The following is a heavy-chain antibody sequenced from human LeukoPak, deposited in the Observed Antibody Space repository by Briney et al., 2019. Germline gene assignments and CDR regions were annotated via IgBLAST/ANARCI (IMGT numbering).Heavy chain of an antibody. Sequence: GGSPRLSCAASGFTFSSYAMSWVRQAPGKGLEWVSAISGSGGSTYYADSVKGRFTISRDNSKNTLYLQMNSLRAEDTAVYYCAKTELSVTPRAYCGGDCYSYWFDPWGQGTLVTVSS. V-gene: IGHV3-23*01. CDR2: ISGSGGST. CDR1: GFTFSSYA. CDR3: AKTELSVTPRAYCGGDCYSYWFDP. J-gene: IGHJ5*02. D-gene: IGHD2-21*02.